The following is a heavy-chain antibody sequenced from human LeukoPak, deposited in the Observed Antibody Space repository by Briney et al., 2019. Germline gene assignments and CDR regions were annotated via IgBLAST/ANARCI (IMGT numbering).Heavy chain of an antibody. J-gene: IGHJ3*02. V-gene: IGHV4-4*07. Sequence: SETLSLTCTVSGGSISSYYWSWIRQPAGKGLEWIGRIYTSGSTNYNPSLKSRVTMSVDTSKNQFSLKLSSVTAADTAVYYCARSFITGTTYGAFDIWGQGTMVTVSS. D-gene: IGHD1-7*01. CDR3: ARSFITGTTYGAFDI. CDR2: IYTSGST. CDR1: GGSISSYY.